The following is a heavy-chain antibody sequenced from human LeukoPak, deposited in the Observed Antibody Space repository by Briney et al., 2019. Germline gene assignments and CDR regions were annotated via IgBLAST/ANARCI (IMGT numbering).Heavy chain of an antibody. CDR3: ATGPRYCSSTSCFVDYYYYMDV. Sequence: ASVKVSCKVSGYTLTELSMHWVRQAPGKGLEWMGGFDPEDGETIYAQKFQGRVTMTEDTSTDTAYMELSSLRSEDTAVYYCATGPRYCSSTSCFVDYYYYMDVWGKGITVTVSS. CDR1: GYTLTELS. D-gene: IGHD2-2*01. CDR2: FDPEDGET. J-gene: IGHJ6*03. V-gene: IGHV1-24*01.